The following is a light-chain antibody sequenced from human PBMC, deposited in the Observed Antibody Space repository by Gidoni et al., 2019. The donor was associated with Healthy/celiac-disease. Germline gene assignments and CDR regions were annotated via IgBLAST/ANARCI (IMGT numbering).Light chain of an antibody. CDR3: QQYNSYWT. V-gene: IGKV1-5*03. Sequence: DIPTTQSPSTLSASVGDRVTITCRASQSISSWLAWYQQKPGKAPTLLIYKASSLESGVPSRFSGSGSGTEFTLTISSLQPDDFATYYCQQYNSYWTFGQGTKVEIK. CDR2: KAS. J-gene: IGKJ1*01. CDR1: QSISSW.